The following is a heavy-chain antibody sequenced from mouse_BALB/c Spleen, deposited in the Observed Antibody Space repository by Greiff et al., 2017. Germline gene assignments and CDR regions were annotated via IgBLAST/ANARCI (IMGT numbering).Heavy chain of an antibody. V-gene: IGHV3-8*02. CDR3: ARWPHYGNGRAMDY. D-gene: IGHD2-1*01. Sequence: EVKLMESGPSLVKPSQTLSLTCSVTGDSITSGYWNWIRKFPGNKLEYMGYISYSGSTYYNPSLKSRISITRDTSKNQYYLQLNSVTTEDTATYYCARWPHYGNGRAMDYWGQGTSVTVSS. J-gene: IGHJ4*01. CDR1: GDSITSGY. CDR2: ISYSGST.